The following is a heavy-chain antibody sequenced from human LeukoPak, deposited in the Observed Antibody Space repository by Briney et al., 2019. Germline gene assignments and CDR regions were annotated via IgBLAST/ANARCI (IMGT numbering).Heavy chain of an antibody. D-gene: IGHD1-7*01. Sequence: ASVTVSCTASGYTFTSYGISWVRQASGQGLEWMGWISAYNGNTNYAQKLQGRVTMTTDTSTSTAYMELRSLRSDDTAVYYCARDNWNLFDYWGQGTLVTVSS. CDR1: GYTFTSYG. J-gene: IGHJ4*02. CDR3: ARDNWNLFDY. CDR2: ISAYNGNT. V-gene: IGHV1-18*01.